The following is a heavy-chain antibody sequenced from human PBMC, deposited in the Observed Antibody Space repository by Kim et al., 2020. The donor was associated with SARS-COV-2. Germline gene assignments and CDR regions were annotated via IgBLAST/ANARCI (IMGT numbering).Heavy chain of an antibody. Sequence: YNPSLKSRVSISVDTSKNQFSLKLSSVTAADTAVYYCASASGYDFGRSDYWGQGTLVTVSS. D-gene: IGHD5-12*01. V-gene: IGHV4-59*01. CDR3: ASASGYDFGRSDY. J-gene: IGHJ4*02.